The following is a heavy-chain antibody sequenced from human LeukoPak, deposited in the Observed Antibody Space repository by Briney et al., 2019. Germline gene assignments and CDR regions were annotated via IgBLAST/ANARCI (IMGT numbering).Heavy chain of an antibody. CDR2: ITGSSNFM. J-gene: IGHJ4*02. CDR1: GFTFRTYS. V-gene: IGHV3-21*01. CDR3: AGDFSLSRSSDY. Sequence: PGGSLRLSCAASGFTFRTYSMNWVRQAPGKGLEWVSSITGSSNFMSYADSVKGRFTISRDNASNSLYLQMNSLRAEDTAVYYCAGDFSLSRSSDYWGQGTLVTVSS. D-gene: IGHD2-15*01.